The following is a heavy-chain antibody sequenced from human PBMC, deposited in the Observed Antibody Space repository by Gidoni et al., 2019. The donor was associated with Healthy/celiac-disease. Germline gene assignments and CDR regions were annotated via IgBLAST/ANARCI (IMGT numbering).Heavy chain of an antibody. Sequence: SCSASVFTFSSYCLHWVRQAPGKGLEWVAVISYDGSNKYYADSVKGRFTNARDNYKNTLDLQMKSLRAEDTAVYYCAKGIPSVRGSYSKGPFDYWGQGTLVTVSS. J-gene: IGHJ4*02. D-gene: IGHD3-16*01. CDR1: VFTFSSYC. CDR2: ISYDGSNK. CDR3: AKGIPSVRGSYSKGPFDY. V-gene: IGHV3-30*18.